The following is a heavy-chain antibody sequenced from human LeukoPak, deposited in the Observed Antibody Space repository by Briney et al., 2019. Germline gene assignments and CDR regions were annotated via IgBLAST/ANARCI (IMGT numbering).Heavy chain of an antibody. Sequence: ASVKVSCKASGYTFTTYGISWVRQAPGQGLEWMAWFSAYNGHTNYAQNFQDRVTMTTDTSTSTAYMELRSLRSDDTAVYYCARDRYRYDSSVDAFDIWGQGTMVTVSS. CDR2: FSAYNGHT. CDR1: GYTFTTYG. D-gene: IGHD3-22*01. J-gene: IGHJ3*02. V-gene: IGHV1-18*01. CDR3: ARDRYRYDSSVDAFDI.